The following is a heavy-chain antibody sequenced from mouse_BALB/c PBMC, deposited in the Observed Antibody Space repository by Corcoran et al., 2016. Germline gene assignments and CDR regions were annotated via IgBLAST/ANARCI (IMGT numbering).Heavy chain of an antibody. D-gene: IGHD1-1*01. J-gene: IGHJ4*01. V-gene: IGHV8-8*01. CDR3: ARITTVVDYYAMDY. CDR1: GFSLSTSGMG. CDR2: IWWDDDK. Sequence: QVTLKESGPGILQPSQTLSLTCSFSGFSLSTSGMGVGWIRQPSGKGLEWLAHIWWDDDKRYNPALKSRLTISKDTSSNKVFLKIASVDTADTATYYCARITTVVDYYAMDYWGQGTSVTVSS.